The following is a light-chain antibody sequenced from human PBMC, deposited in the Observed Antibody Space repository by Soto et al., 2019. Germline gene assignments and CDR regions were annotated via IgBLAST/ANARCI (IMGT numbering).Light chain of an antibody. CDR2: EVR. J-gene: IGLJ1*01. Sequence: QSALTQPASVSGSPGQSITISCTGTSGDVGSYNRVSWYQQHPGKAPKLIIYEVRNRPSGVSHRFSGSKSGNTASLTISGLQAEDEADYYCSSYTTSSTLGVFGTGTKLTVL. CDR1: SGDVGSYNR. V-gene: IGLV2-14*01. CDR3: SSYTTSSTLGV.